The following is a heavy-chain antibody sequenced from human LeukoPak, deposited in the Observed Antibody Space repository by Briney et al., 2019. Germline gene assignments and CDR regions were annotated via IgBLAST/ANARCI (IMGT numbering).Heavy chain of an antibody. CDR2: MNPNSGNT. Sequence: GASVKVSCKASGYTFTSHDINWVRQATGQGLEWMGWMNPNSGNTGYAQKFQGRVAIVRNTSISTVYMELSSLRSEDTAVYYCAREGPSGSYVDFDLWGRGTLVTVSS. CDR3: AREGPSGSYVDFDL. CDR1: GYTFTSHD. J-gene: IGHJ2*01. D-gene: IGHD1-26*01. V-gene: IGHV1-8*03.